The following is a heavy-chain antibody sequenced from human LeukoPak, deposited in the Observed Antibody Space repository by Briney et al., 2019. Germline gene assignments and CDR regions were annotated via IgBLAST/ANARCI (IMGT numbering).Heavy chain of an antibody. D-gene: IGHD3-22*01. CDR1: GGSISSGGYY. V-gene: IGHV4-30-2*01. Sequence: PSQTLSLTCTVSGGSISSGGYYWSWIRQPPGKGLEWIGYIYHSGSTYYNPSLKSRVTISVDRSKNQFSLKLSSVTAADTAVYYCARVRGLYYYYMDVWGKGTTVTVS. CDR2: IYHSGST. CDR3: ARVRGLYYYYMDV. J-gene: IGHJ6*03.